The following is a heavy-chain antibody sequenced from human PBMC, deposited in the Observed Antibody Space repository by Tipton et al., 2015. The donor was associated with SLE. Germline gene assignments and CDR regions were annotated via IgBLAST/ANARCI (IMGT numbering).Heavy chain of an antibody. CDR2: ISPILGTA. D-gene: IGHD5-24*01. V-gene: IGHV1-69*05. Sequence: QSGAEVKKPGSSVKVSCKASGGTFSSYAISWVRQAPGQGLEWMGGISPILGTANYAQKFQGRVTITTDESTSTAYMELSSLRSEDTAVYYCARDGFSGDAFGYWGQGTLVTVSS. CDR3: ARDGFSGDAFGY. J-gene: IGHJ4*02. CDR1: GGTFSSYA.